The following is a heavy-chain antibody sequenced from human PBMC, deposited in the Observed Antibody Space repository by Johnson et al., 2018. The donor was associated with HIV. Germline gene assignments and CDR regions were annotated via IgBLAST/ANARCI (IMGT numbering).Heavy chain of an antibody. Sequence: VQLVESGGGLIQPRGSLRLCCAASGFSFRRSLVNWVRQAPGKGLEWVSYISSSGSTIYYADSVKCRFTISRDNAKNSLYLQMNSLRAEDTAVYYCAREPVLVGANGGWGAFDIWGQGTKVTVSS. CDR3: AREPVLVGANGGWGAFDI. CDR1: GFSFRRSL. CDR2: ISSSGSTI. D-gene: IGHD1-26*01. J-gene: IGHJ3*02. V-gene: IGHV3-48*04.